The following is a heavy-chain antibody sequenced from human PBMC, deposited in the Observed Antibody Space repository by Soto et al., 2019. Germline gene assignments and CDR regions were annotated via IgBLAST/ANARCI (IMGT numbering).Heavy chain of an antibody. Sequence: PSETLSLTCTVSGGSISSYYWSWIRQPPGKGLEWIGYIYYSGSTNYNPSLKSRVTISVDTSKNQFSLKLSSVTAADTAVYYCARVGRYDFWSGYPASFGNWFDPWGQGTLVTVSS. CDR1: GGSISSYY. CDR3: ARVGRYDFWSGYPASFGNWFDP. V-gene: IGHV4-59*01. J-gene: IGHJ5*02. D-gene: IGHD3-3*01. CDR2: IYYSGST.